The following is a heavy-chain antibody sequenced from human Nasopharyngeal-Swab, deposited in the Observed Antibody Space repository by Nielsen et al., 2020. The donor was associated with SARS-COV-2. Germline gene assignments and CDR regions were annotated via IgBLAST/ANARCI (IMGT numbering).Heavy chain of an antibody. CDR1: GGTFSSYA. J-gene: IGHJ6*02. D-gene: IGHD6-6*01. V-gene: IGHV1-69*13. CDR2: IIPIFGTA. Sequence: SVKVSCKASGGTFSSYAISWVRHAPGQGLEWMGGIIPIFGTANYAQKFQGRVTITADESTSTAYMELSRLRCEDTAVYYCARRPYSSSSGDYYYGMDVWGQGTTVTVSS. CDR3: ARRPYSSSSGDYYYGMDV.